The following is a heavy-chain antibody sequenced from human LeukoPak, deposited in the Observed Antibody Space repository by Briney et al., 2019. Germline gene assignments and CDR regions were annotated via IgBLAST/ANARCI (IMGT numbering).Heavy chain of an antibody. CDR3: ARRVVAARNDAFDI. V-gene: IGHV4-4*07. CDR2: IYTSGST. CDR1: GGSISSYY. D-gene: IGHD2-15*01. Sequence: PSETLSLTCTVSGGSISSYYWSWIRRPAGKGLEWIGRIYTSGSTNYNPSLKSRVTMSVDTSKNQFSLKLSSVTAADTAVYYCARRVVAARNDAFDIWGQGTMVTVSP. J-gene: IGHJ3*02.